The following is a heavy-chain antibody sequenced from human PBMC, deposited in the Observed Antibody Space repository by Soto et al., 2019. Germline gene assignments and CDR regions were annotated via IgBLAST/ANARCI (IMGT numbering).Heavy chain of an antibody. CDR3: ALDWGTGFYQLDS. Sequence: PSETLSLTCTVSGGSISSYYWSWIRQPPGKGLEWIGYIYYSGSTNYNPSLKSRVTISVDTSKNQFSLKLSSVTAADTALYYCALDWGTGFYQLDSWGQGTLVTVSS. CDR1: GGSISSYY. J-gene: IGHJ4*02. V-gene: IGHV4-59*08. CDR2: IYYSGST. D-gene: IGHD2-2*01.